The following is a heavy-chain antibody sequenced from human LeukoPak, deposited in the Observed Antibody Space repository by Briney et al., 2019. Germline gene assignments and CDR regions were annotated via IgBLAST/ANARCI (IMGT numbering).Heavy chain of an antibody. CDR3: ARDDYGGYGLLDF. J-gene: IGHJ4*02. D-gene: IGHD4-17*01. CDR2: ISYDASNK. CDR1: GFTFSNYA. Sequence: PGRSLRLSCAASGFTFSNYAMHWVRQAPGKGLEWVAVISYDASNKYYADSVKGRFTISRDNSKNTLYLQMNSLRSEDTAVYYCARDDYGGYGLLDFWGQGTLVTVSS. V-gene: IGHV3-30-3*01.